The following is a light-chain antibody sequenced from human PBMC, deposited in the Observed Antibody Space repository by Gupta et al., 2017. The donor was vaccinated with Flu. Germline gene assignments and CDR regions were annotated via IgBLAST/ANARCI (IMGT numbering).Light chain of an antibody. CDR1: QSFSTW. CDR2: RAS. J-gene: IGKJ1*01. V-gene: IGKV1-5*03. Sequence: DIQMTQSPSTLSASVGDRVTITCRASQSFSTWLAWYRQKPGKAPKLLIYRASTLESGVPSRFSGSGSGTEFTLTISSLQPDDFATYYCQQENSSPWTFGQGTKVEIK. CDR3: QQENSSPWT.